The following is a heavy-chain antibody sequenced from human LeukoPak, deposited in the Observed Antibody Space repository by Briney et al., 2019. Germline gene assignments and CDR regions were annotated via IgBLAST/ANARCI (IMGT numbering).Heavy chain of an antibody. D-gene: IGHD3-22*01. CDR3: ARDRDSSGPNWFDP. Sequence: GGSLRLSCAASGFTFSSYSMNWVRQAPGKGLEWVSYISSSSSSTIYYADSVKGRFTISRDNAKNSLYLQMNSLRAEDTAVYYCARDRDSSGPNWFDPWGQGTLVTVSS. J-gene: IGHJ5*02. V-gene: IGHV3-48*01. CDR2: ISSSSSSTI. CDR1: GFTFSSYS.